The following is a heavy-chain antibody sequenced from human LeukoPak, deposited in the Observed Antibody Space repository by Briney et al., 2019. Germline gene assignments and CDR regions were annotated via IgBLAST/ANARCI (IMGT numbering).Heavy chain of an antibody. CDR3: ARGPQSLGWYFDL. V-gene: IGHV3-11*05. J-gene: IGHJ2*01. CDR2: IGSSTIYT. Sequence: GGSLRLSCAASGFTLSDYYMNWIRQAPGKGLEWVSYIGSSTIYTTYADSVKGRFTISRDNAKNSLCLQMNSLRAEDTAVYYCARGPQSLGWYFDLWGRGTLVTVSS. D-gene: IGHD7-27*01. CDR1: GFTLSDYY.